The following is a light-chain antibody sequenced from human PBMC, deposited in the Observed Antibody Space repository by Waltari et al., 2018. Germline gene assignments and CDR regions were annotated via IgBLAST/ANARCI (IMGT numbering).Light chain of an antibody. Sequence: QSALTQPASVSGSPGQSITISCSGIHSAVASSDSVFWYQHHPGEAPQVIIYDVTNRPSGVSDRFSASKSANRAFLTISGLQPDDEGDYYCSSQTLDGVVLFGGGTKLTVL. CDR2: DVT. CDR1: HSAVASSDS. V-gene: IGLV2-14*03. J-gene: IGLJ2*01. CDR3: SSQTLDGVVL.